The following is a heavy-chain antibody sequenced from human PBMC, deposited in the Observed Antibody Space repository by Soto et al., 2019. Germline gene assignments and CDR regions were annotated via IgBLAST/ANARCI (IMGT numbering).Heavy chain of an antibody. D-gene: IGHD6-13*01. CDR1: GFTFSSYD. CDR2: IGTAGDT. CDR3: AKDGSQSDSSSWYY. V-gene: IGHV3-13*01. J-gene: IGHJ4*02. Sequence: GGSLRLSCAVSGFTFSSYDMHWVRQATGKGLEWVSAIGTAGDTYYPGSVKGRFTISRENAKNSLYLQMNSLRAEDTAVYYCAKDGSQSDSSSWYYWGRGTLVTVSS.